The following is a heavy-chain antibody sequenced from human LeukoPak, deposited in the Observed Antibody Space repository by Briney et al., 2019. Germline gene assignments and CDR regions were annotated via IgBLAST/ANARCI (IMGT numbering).Heavy chain of an antibody. V-gene: IGHV3-23*01. CDR2: IGNSGGSA. Sequence: QPGGSLRLSCAASGFTFSSYAMSWVRQAPGKGLEWVSLIGNSGGSAFYADSVKGRFTISRDNSKNTLYLQMSSPRVEDTAVYYCAKRASGSGTSLYYFDYWGQGTLVTVSS. J-gene: IGHJ4*02. CDR3: AKRASGSGTSLYYFDY. D-gene: IGHD3-10*01. CDR1: GFTFSSYA.